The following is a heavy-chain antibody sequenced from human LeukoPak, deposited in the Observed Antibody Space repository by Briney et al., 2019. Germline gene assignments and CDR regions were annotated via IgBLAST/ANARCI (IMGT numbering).Heavy chain of an antibody. CDR1: GGSISTYY. J-gene: IGHJ3*02. V-gene: IGHV4-59*01. CDR3: ARGRGLHYYDSSGFHSGAFDI. D-gene: IGHD3-22*01. Sequence: SETLSLTCAVSGGSISTYYWSWVRQPPGQGLEWIGYIYYSGSTDYNPSLKSPFTISVDTSKNQFSLKLTSVTAADTAVYYCARGRGLHYYDSSGFHSGAFDIWGQGTMVTVSS. CDR2: IYYSGST.